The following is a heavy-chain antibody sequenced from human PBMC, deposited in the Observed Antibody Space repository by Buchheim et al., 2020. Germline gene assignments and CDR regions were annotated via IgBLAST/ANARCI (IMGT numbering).Heavy chain of an antibody. V-gene: IGHV4-34*01. J-gene: IGHJ5*02. D-gene: IGHD3-3*01. CDR3: VRLNEYYDFWSGYYSNWFDP. CDR2: INHSGST. CDR1: GGSFSGYY. Sequence: QVQLQQWGAGLLKPSETLSLTCAVYGGSFSGYYWSWIRQPPGKGLEWIGEINHSGSTNYNPSLKSRVPISVDTSKNQFSLKLSSVTAADTAVYYCVRLNEYYDFWSGYYSNWFDPWGQGTL.